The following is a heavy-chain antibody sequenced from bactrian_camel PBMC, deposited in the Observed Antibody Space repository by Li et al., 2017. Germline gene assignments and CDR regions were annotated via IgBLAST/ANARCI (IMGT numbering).Heavy chain of an antibody. V-gene: IGHV3S1*01. CDR2: ISTQDGSA. J-gene: IGHJ4*01. D-gene: IGHD5*01. CDR1: RGTYRWYC. Sequence: QLVESGGGSVQFGGSLKLSCATSRGTYRWYCMAWLRQTPGKEREGVASISTQDGSAAYADSVKGRFTISRDKAGNTLYLQMNSLKTEDTAIYYCVQGNAQGNVLGLRRGPGTQVTVS. CDR3: VQGNAQGNVLGLR.